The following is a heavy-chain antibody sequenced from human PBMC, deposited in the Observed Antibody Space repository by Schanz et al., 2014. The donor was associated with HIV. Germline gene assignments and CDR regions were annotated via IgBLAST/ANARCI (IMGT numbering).Heavy chain of an antibody. CDR1: GYTFTSYD. V-gene: IGHV1-8*01. CDR3: ARDRGSISWMGRAFDI. J-gene: IGHJ3*02. Sequence: QVQLVQSGAEVKKPGASVKVSCKASGYTFTSYDINWARQATGQGLEWMGWMNPNSGNTGYAQKFQGRVTMTRNTSISTAYMELSSLGSEDTAMYYCARDRGSISWMGRAFDIWGQGTMVTVSS. CDR2: MNPNSGNT. D-gene: IGHD2-2*01.